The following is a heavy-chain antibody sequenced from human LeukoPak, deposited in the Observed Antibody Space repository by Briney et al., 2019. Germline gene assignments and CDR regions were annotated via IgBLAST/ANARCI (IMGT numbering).Heavy chain of an antibody. V-gene: IGHV3-30*18. CDR3: AKGHRYCTSGNCNSAVDY. D-gene: IGHD2-15*01. Sequence: GGSLRLSCAASGFTFSSYGMHWVRQAPGKGLEWVAVILYDGSNKDYADSVKGRFTISRDNSKNTLYLQMNSLGAEDTAVYYCAKGHRYCTSGNCNSAVDYWGQGTLVTVSS. J-gene: IGHJ4*02. CDR2: ILYDGSNK. CDR1: GFTFSSYG.